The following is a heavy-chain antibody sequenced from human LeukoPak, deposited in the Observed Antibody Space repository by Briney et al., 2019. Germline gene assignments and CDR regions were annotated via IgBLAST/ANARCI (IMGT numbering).Heavy chain of an antibody. CDR1: GYTFTNYY. Sequence: ASVKVSCTASGYTFTNYYMHWVRQAPGQGLEWMGIINPSGGSTGYAQKFQGRVTMTRDMSTSTVYMELSSLRSEDTAVYYCAREAVRTRIDYWGQGTLVTVSS. CDR3: AREAVRTRIDY. CDR2: INPSGGST. J-gene: IGHJ4*02. D-gene: IGHD4-17*01. V-gene: IGHV1-46*01.